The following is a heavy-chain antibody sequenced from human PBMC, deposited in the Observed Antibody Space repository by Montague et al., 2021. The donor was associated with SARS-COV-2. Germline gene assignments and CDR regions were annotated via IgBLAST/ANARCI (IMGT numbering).Heavy chain of an antibody. J-gene: IGHJ4*02. D-gene: IGHD6-13*01. CDR1: GGSFSVYY. CDR2: INHSGST. Sequence: SETLSLTRAVYGGSFSVYYCSWIRLPQGKGLEWIGEINHSGSTNXNSSLKSRVTISSDTSKNQFSLKLNSVTAADTAVYYCARVSLAAAATRGDYWGQGTLVTVSS. V-gene: IGHV4-34*01. CDR3: ARVSLAAAATRGDY.